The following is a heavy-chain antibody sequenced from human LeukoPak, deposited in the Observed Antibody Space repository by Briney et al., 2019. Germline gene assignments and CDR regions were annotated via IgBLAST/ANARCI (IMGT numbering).Heavy chain of an antibody. D-gene: IGHD4-11*01. CDR1: GYTFTNYY. Sequence: ASVKVSCKATGYTFTNYYLHWVRRAPGQGPQWMGWVNPNNGDTNYAQKFQGRVTMTRDTSISTAYMELSRLRSDDTAVYYCARVVFSNYVGAFDIWGQGTMVTVSS. CDR2: VNPNNGDT. V-gene: IGHV1-2*02. CDR3: ARVVFSNYVGAFDI. J-gene: IGHJ3*02.